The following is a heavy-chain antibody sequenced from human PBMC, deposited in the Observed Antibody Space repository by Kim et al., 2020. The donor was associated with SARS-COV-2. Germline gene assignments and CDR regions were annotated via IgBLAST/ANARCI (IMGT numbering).Heavy chain of an antibody. CDR1: GFTVSSNY. V-gene: IGHV3-66*01. Sequence: GGSLRLSCAASGFTVSSNYMSWVRQAPGKGLEWVSVIYSGGSTYYADSVKGRFTISRDNSKNKLYLQMNSLRAEDTAVYYCARDSLFPGAYYYYGMDVWGQGTTVTVSS. D-gene: IGHD2-21*01. CDR3: ARDSLFPGAYYYYGMDV. J-gene: IGHJ6*02. CDR2: IYSGGST.